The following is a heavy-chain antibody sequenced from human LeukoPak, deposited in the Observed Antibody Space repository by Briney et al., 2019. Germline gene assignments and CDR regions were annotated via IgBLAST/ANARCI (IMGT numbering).Heavy chain of an antibody. D-gene: IGHD6-13*01. J-gene: IGHJ6*02. CDR2: IYYSGST. CDR3: AREVLEIAAAGPYGMDV. V-gene: IGHV4-39*02. CDR1: GGSISSSSYY. Sequence: PSETLSLTCTVSGGSISSSSYYWGWIRQPPGKGLEWIGSIYYSGSTYYNPSLKSRVTISVDTSKNQFSLKLSSVTAADTAVYYCAREVLEIAAAGPYGMDVWGQGTTVTVSS.